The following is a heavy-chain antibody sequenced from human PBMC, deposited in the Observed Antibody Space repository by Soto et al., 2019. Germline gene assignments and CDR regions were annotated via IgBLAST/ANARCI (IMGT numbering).Heavy chain of an antibody. D-gene: IGHD2-15*01. CDR1: GYTFTSYD. J-gene: IGHJ4*02. Sequence: ASVKVSCKASGYTFTSYDINWVRQVPGQGLEWMGWMNPYSGNTGYAQKFQGRVTMTRDTSINTAYMDLSSLKSEDMAVYYCASFCSGGSCYNYWGQGTLVTVS. CDR3: ASFCSGGSCYNY. CDR2: MNPYSGNT. V-gene: IGHV1-8*01.